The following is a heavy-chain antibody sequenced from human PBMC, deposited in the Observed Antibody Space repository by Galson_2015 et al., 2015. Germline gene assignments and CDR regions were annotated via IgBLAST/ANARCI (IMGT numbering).Heavy chain of an antibody. V-gene: IGHV3-48*03. D-gene: IGHD6-25*01. CDR3: ARGKYSSVYYANWYFDL. J-gene: IGHJ2*01. CDR2: ITSSGSTI. CDR1: GFTFSNYE. Sequence: SLRLSCAVSGFTFSNYEMNWVRQAPGKGLEWVSYITSSGSTIFIADSVKGRFTISRDNAKSSLYLQMNSLRAEDTAVYYCARGKYSSVYYANWYFDLWGRGTLVTV.